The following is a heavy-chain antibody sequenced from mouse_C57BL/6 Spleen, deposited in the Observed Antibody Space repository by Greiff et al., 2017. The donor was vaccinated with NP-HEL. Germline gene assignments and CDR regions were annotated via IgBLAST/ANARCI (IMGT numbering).Heavy chain of an antibody. J-gene: IGHJ4*01. CDR3: AREGYYGSRTYYYAMDY. V-gene: IGHV5-17*01. CDR1: GFTFSDYG. D-gene: IGHD1-1*01. CDR2: ISSGSSTI. Sequence: EVKLVESGGGLVKPGGSLKLSCAASGFTFSDYGMHWVRQAPEKGLEWVAYISSGSSTIYYADTVKGRFTISRDNAKNTLFLQMNSLRSEDTAMYYCAREGYYGSRTYYYAMDYWGQGTSVTVSS.